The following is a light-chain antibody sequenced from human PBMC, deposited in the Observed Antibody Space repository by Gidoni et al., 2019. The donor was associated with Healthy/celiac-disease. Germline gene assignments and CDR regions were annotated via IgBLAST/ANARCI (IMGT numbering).Light chain of an antibody. V-gene: IGKV3-15*01. CDR1: QSVSSN. CDR3: QQYNNWPWT. Sequence: EIVMTQSPATLSVSPVERATLACSASQSVSSNLAWYQQKPGQAPRLLIYGASTRATGIPARFSGSGSGTEFTLTISSLQSEDVAVYYCQQYNNWPWTFXXXTKVEIK. J-gene: IGKJ1*01. CDR2: GAS.